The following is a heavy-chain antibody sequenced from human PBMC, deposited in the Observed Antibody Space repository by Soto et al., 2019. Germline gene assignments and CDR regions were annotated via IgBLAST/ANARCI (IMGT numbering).Heavy chain of an antibody. V-gene: IGHV1-2*02. CDR1: GYILTGYS. CDR3: ARGYGSSPNMELRFGMDV. Sequence: QVYLVQSGAEVRRPGASVKVSCTAFGYILTGYSLHWVRQAPGQGLEWMGWIDPNSGATNSAERFHGRVSMTRDTSISAVDLELSSLRSDDTAVYYCARGYGSSPNMELRFGMDVWGQGTTISVSS. CDR2: IDPNSGAT. J-gene: IGHJ6*02. D-gene: IGHD5-18*01.